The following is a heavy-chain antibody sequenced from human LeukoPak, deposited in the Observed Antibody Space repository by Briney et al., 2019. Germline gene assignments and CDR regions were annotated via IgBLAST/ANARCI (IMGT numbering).Heavy chain of an antibody. V-gene: IGHV3-30-3*01. CDR3: ASPSTAP. CDR2: ISYDGSNK. Sequence: GGSLRLSCAASGFTFSSYAMHWVRQAPGKGLEWVAVISYDGSNKYYTHSVKGRFTISRDNSKNTLYLQMDSLRAEDTAVYYCASPSTAPWGQGTLVTVSS. J-gene: IGHJ5*02. D-gene: IGHD5/OR15-5a*01. CDR1: GFTFSSYA.